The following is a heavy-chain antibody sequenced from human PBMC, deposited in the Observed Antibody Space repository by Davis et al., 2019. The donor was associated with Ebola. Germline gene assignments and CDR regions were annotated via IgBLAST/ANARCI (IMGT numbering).Heavy chain of an antibody. CDR2: ISAYNGNT. CDR3: ARGYSGYDFVVVVAATPFDY. Sequence: ASVKVSCKASGYTFTSYGISWVRQAPGQGLEWMGWISAYNGNTNYAQKFQGRVTMTRDTSISTAYMELSSLRSDDTAVYYCARGYSGYDFVVVVAATPFDYWGQGTLVTVSS. V-gene: IGHV1-18*04. J-gene: IGHJ4*02. D-gene: IGHD2-15*01. CDR1: GYTFTSYG.